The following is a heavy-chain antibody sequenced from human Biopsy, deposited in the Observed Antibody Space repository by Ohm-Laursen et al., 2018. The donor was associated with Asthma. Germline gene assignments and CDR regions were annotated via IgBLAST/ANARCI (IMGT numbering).Heavy chain of an antibody. Sequence: SLRLSCAASGLTFTDYCMHWVRQAPGKGLEWVSRVKGDGRRTSYADSVKGRFTIPRDNAKNTLYLQMNSLRVEDTAVYYCARDGVVPDAMYYHYYYGLDVWGQGTTVTVSS. V-gene: IGHV3-74*01. D-gene: IGHD2-2*01. CDR1: GLTFTDYC. J-gene: IGHJ6*02. CDR2: VKGDGRRT. CDR3: ARDGVVPDAMYYHYYYGLDV.